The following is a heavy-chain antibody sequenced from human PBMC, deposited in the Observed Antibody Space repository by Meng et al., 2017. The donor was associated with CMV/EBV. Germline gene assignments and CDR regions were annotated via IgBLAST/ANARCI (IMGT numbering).Heavy chain of an antibody. Sequence: SVKVSCKASGGTFSSYAISWVRQAPGQGLEWMGGIIPIFGTANYAQKFQGRVTITTDESTSTAYMELSSLRFEDTAVYYCAREIYYYDSSGYYWANGMDVWGQGTTVTVSS. CDR3: AREIYYYDSSGYYWANGMDV. J-gene: IGHJ6*02. CDR1: GGTFSSYA. D-gene: IGHD3-22*01. CDR2: IIPIFGTA. V-gene: IGHV1-69*05.